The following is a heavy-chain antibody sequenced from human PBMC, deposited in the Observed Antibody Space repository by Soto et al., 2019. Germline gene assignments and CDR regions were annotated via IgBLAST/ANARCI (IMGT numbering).Heavy chain of an antibody. V-gene: IGHV3-11*01. J-gene: IGHJ5*02. CDR3: VGGAEGGWGWFDP. D-gene: IGHD6-19*01. CDR2: ISGGSYNI. CDR1: GFTFSDYH. Sequence: QVQLVESGGGLVKPGGSLRLSCAASGFTFSDYHMSWIRQAPGKGLEWVSYISGGSYNIYYADSVKGRFTISRDNAKNSVHLQMSSLRAEDTAVYYCVGGAEGGWGWFDPWGQGTLVTVSS.